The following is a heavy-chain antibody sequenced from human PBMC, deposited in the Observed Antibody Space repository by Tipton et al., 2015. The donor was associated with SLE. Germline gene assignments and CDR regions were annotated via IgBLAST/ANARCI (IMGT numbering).Heavy chain of an antibody. V-gene: IGHV4-39*07. CDR2: NYYSGST. CDR1: GGSISSSSYY. D-gene: IGHD1-26*01. CDR3: ARDGWIVGAHGAFDI. J-gene: IGHJ3*02. Sequence: TLSLTCTVSGGSISSSSYYWGWIRQPPGKGLEWIGSNYYSGSTYYNPSLKSRVTISVDTAKNQFSLKLSSVTAADTAVYYCARDGWIVGAHGAFDIWGQGTMVTVSS.